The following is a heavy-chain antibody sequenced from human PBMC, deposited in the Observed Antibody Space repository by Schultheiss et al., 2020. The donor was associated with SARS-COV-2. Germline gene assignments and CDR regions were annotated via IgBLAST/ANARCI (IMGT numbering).Heavy chain of an antibody. CDR2: IYYIGST. Sequence: SETLSFTCTVSGGSISSGGYYWGWIRQPSGKGLEWIGYIYYIGSTNYNPSLKSRVTLSVDTSKNQFSLKLSSVTAADTAVYYCARDLTLYCTNGVCPHHDAFDIWGQATMVTGSS. D-gene: IGHD2-8*01. V-gene: IGHV4-61*08. CDR3: ARDLTLYCTNGVCPHHDAFDI. J-gene: IGHJ3*02. CDR1: GGSISSGGYY.